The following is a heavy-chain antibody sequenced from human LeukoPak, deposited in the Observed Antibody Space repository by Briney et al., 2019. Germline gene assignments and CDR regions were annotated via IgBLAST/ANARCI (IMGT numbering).Heavy chain of an antibody. V-gene: IGHV3-30*03. D-gene: IGHD3-22*01. CDR1: GFTFSSYW. J-gene: IGHJ4*02. Sequence: PGGSLRLSCAASGFTFSSYWMHWVRQAPGKGLEWVAVISYDGSNKYYADSVKGRFTISRDNSKNTLYLQMNSLRAEDTAVYYCARENYYDSSGYTDYWGQGTLVTVSS. CDR2: ISYDGSNK. CDR3: ARENYYDSSGYTDY.